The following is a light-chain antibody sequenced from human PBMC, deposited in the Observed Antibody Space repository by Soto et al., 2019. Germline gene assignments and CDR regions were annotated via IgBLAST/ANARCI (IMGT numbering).Light chain of an antibody. V-gene: IGKV1-5*03. Sequence: IQMTQSPSTLSGSVGDRVTITCRASQTISSWLAWYQQKPGKAPKLMIYKASTLKSGVPSRFSGSGSGTEFTLTISSLQPDDFATYSCQHYNSYSEAFGQGTKVELK. CDR1: QTISSW. CDR3: QHYNSYSEA. J-gene: IGKJ1*01. CDR2: KAS.